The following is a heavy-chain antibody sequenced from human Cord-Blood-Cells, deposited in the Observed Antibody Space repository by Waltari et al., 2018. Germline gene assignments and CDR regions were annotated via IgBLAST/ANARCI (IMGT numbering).Heavy chain of an antibody. CDR3: ARGESDIVGATFDY. CDR1: GGSFSGYY. D-gene: IGHD1-26*01. CDR2: INHSGIA. Sequence: QVQLQQWGAGPLKPSETLSLTCAVYGGSFSGYYWSWIRQPPGKGREWIGEINHSGIANYNPSRMSRDTISVDTSKNQFSLKLSSVTAADTAVYDCARGESDIVGATFDYWGQGTLVTVSS. V-gene: IGHV4-34*01. J-gene: IGHJ4*02.